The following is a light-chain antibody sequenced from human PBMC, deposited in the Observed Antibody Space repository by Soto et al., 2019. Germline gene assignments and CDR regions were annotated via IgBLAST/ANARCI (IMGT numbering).Light chain of an antibody. Sequence: DIQMTQSPSSLSASVGDRVTITRRASQSISAYLHWYQQRPGKAPNLLIDAASTFQSGVPSSISGSGSGTDFTLTISSLQPVDFATYFCQHGYGTPPTFGGGTKVDIK. J-gene: IGKJ4*01. CDR2: AAS. CDR1: QSISAY. V-gene: IGKV1-39*01. CDR3: QHGYGTPPT.